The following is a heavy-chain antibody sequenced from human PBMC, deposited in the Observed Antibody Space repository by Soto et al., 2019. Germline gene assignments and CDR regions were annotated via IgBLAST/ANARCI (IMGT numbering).Heavy chain of an antibody. V-gene: IGHV3-23*01. CDR3: AKAIRERNYYYYYMDV. D-gene: IGHD6-25*01. CDR1: GFTFSSYA. J-gene: IGHJ6*03. Sequence: GGSLRLSCAASGFTFSSYAMSWVRQAPGKGLEWVSAISGSGGSTYYADSVKGRFTISRDNSKNTLYLQMNSLRAEDTAVYYCAKAIRERNYYYYYMDVWGKGTTVTVSS. CDR2: ISGSGGST.